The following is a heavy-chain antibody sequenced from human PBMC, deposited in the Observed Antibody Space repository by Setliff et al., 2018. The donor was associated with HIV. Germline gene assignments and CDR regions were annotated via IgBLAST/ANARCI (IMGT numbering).Heavy chain of an antibody. CDR2: IYSNGNT. V-gene: IGHV4-61*02. D-gene: IGHD3-3*01. J-gene: IGHJ4*02. Sequence: SETLSLTCTVSGGSISSRSYYWSWLRQPAGKGLEWIGRIYSNGNTDYNPSLKSRVTISVDTSKNQFSLKLSSVTAADTAVYYCASLTTDRFLEWLFVYWGQGTLVTVSS. CDR1: GGSISSRSYY. CDR3: ASLTTDRFLEWLFVY.